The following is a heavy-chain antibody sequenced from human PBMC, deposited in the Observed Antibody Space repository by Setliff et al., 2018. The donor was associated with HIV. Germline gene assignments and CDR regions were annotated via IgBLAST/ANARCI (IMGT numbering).Heavy chain of an antibody. D-gene: IGHD6-25*01. CDR2: INGDGDST. CDR1: GFNFSFHA. J-gene: IGHJ4*02. CDR3: ARSRPYNSALDY. V-gene: IGHV3-23*01. Sequence: GGSLRLSCAASGFNFSFHAMTWVRQAPGKGLEWVSGINGDGDSTYYADSVKGRFTVSRDNSKDTLTLQMNDLRDEDTGLYYCARSRPYNSALDYWGQGTLVTVSS.